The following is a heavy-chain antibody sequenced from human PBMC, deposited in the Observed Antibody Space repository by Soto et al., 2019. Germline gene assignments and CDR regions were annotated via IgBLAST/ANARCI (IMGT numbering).Heavy chain of an antibody. Sequence: ASVKVSCKASGYTFTSYGISWVRQAPGQGLEWMGWISAYNGNTNYAQKLQGRVTMTTDTSTSTAYMELRSLRSDDTAVYYCAREGSVSDFWSGYYTVNWFDPWGQGTLVTAPQ. V-gene: IGHV1-18*01. J-gene: IGHJ5*02. CDR1: GYTFTSYG. CDR3: AREGSVSDFWSGYYTVNWFDP. D-gene: IGHD3-3*01. CDR2: ISAYNGNT.